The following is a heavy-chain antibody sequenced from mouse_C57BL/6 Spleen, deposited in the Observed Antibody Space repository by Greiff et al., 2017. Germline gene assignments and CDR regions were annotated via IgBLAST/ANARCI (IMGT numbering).Heavy chain of an antibody. V-gene: IGHV1-69*01. CDR3: SRFITTVVPYWYCDV. Sequence: VQLQQPGAELVMPGASVKLSCKASGYTFTSYWMPWVKQRPGQGLEWIGEIDPSDSYTNYNQKFKGKSTLTVDKSSSTAYMQLSSLTSEDSAVYCRSRFITTVVPYWYCDVWGTGTTVTVSS. CDR1: GYTFTSYW. D-gene: IGHD1-1*01. CDR2: IDPSDSYT. J-gene: IGHJ1*03.